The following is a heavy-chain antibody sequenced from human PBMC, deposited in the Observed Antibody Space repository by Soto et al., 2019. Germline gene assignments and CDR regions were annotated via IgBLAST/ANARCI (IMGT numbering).Heavy chain of an antibody. Sequence: SETLSLTCTVSGGSISSYYWSWIRQPPGKGLEWIGFIYYSGSTNYNPSLKSRVTISVDTSKNQFSLKLSSVTAADTAVYYCARVLPIVLAQDYWGQGTLVTVSS. D-gene: IGHD2-8*01. CDR2: IYYSGST. CDR3: ARVLPIVLAQDY. V-gene: IGHV4-59*01. CDR1: GGSISSYY. J-gene: IGHJ4*02.